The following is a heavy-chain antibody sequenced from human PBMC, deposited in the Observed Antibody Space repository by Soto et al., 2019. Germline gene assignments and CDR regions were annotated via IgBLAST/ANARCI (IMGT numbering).Heavy chain of an antibody. CDR3: ARGLRHLGDCSGGSCYYAFDP. CDR2: INHSGST. Sequence: QVQLQQWGAGLLKPSETLSLTCAVYGGSFSGYYWSWIRQPPGKGLEWIGEINHSGSTNYNPSLKSRLTLSVDTSKNQFSLKLSSVTAADTAVYYCARGLRHLGDCSGGSCYYAFDPWGQGTLVTVSS. J-gene: IGHJ5*02. CDR1: GGSFSGYY. D-gene: IGHD2-15*01. V-gene: IGHV4-34*01.